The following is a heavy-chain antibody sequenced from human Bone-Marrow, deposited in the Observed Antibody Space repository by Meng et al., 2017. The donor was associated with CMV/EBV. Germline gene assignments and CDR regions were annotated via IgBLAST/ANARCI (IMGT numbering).Heavy chain of an antibody. J-gene: IGHJ4*02. CDR3: AKDLQYYYDSSGTQDFDY. V-gene: IGHV3-30*02. D-gene: IGHD3-22*01. CDR2: IRYDGSNK. Sequence: GGSLRLSWAASGFTFSSYGMHWVRQAPGKGLEWVAFIRYDGSNKYYADSVKGRFTISRDNSKNTLYLQMNSLRGEDTAVYYCAKDLQYYYDSSGTQDFDYWGQGTLVTVSS. CDR1: GFTFSSYG.